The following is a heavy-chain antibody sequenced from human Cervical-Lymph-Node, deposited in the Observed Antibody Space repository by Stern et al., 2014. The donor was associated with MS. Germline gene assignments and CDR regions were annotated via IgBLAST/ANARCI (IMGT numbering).Heavy chain of an antibody. CDR1: GYSFNIYW. J-gene: IGHJ6*02. Sequence: VQLVQSGAEVKKPGESLTISCKGFGYSFNIYWIAWVRQRPGKGLEWMGIIYPDDSDTGYSPSFQGQFTFSVDKSISTAYLQWSSLKPSDTATYFCARRGMDVWGQGTSVTVSS. CDR2: IYPDDSDT. CDR3: ARRGMDV. V-gene: IGHV5-51*01.